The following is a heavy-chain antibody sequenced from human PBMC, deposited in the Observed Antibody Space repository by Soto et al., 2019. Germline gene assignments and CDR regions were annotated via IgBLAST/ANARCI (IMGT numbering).Heavy chain of an antibody. CDR3: AKDRTTFGVINQYFFDS. CDR1: GFTFSNYA. D-gene: IGHD3-3*01. J-gene: IGHJ4*02. V-gene: IGHV3-23*01. Sequence: EVQLLESGGTLVQLGGSLRLSCAASGFTFSNYAMSWVRQAPGKGLEWVSAIRSSGRQTYYADSVRGRFTILRDNSKNALYLQMSSLRAGDTAVYYCAKDRTTFGVINQYFFDSWGQGTLVAVSS. CDR2: IRSSGRQT.